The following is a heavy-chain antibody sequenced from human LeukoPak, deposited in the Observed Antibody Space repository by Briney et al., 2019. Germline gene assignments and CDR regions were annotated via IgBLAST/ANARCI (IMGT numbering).Heavy chain of an antibody. D-gene: IGHD3-22*01. J-gene: IGHJ4*02. CDR2: IYYSGST. CDR1: GGSISSGGYY. V-gene: IGHV4-31*03. CDR3: ARVAIVTSELDY. Sequence: SQTLSLTCTVSGGSISSGGYYWSWIRQHPGKGLEWIGYIYYSGSTYYNPSLKSRVTISVDTSKNQFSLKLSSVTAADTAVYYCARVAIVTSELDYWGQGTLVTVSS.